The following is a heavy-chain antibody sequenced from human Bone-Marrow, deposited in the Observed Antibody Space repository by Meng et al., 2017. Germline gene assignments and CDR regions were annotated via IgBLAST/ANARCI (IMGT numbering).Heavy chain of an antibody. J-gene: IGHJ6*02. CDR3: ARVAGGYDSTYYYYGMDF. CDR2: IIPIFGAA. Sequence: SVKVSCKASGGTFSSYAISWVRQAPGQGLEWMGGIIPIFGAANYAQKYQGRVTITTDESTSTAYMELSSLRSEDAAVYYCARVAGGYDSTYYYYGMDFWGQGTTVTVSS. CDR1: GGTFSSYA. D-gene: IGHD5-12*01. V-gene: IGHV1-69*05.